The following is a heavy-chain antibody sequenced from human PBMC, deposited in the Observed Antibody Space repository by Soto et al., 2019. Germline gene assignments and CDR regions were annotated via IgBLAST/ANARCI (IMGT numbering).Heavy chain of an antibody. Sequence: QVQLQQWGAGLLKPSEPLSLTCAVYGGSLSGYYGSGIRQPPGKGLGWIGEINHSGSTNYNPSLKSRVTISVDTSKNQFSLKLSSVTAADTAVYYCAHLGGLAARHDAFDIWGQGTMVTVSS. CDR2: INHSGST. V-gene: IGHV4-34*01. J-gene: IGHJ3*02. D-gene: IGHD6-6*01. CDR1: GGSLSGYY. CDR3: AHLGGLAARHDAFDI.